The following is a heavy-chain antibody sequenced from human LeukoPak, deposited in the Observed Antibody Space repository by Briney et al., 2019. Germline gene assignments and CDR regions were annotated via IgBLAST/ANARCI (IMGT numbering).Heavy chain of an antibody. D-gene: IGHD6-19*01. V-gene: IGHV3-30*02. CDR3: VKAGVAVAGTLGY. CDR1: GFTFSSYG. CDR2: IQYDGTDK. Sequence: QPGGSLRLSCAASGFTFSSYGMHWVRQAPGKGLEWVTFIQYDGTDKFYADSVKGRFTISRDNSKNTLYLQMNSLRAEDTAVYYCVKAGVAVAGTLGYWGQGTLVTVSS. J-gene: IGHJ4*02.